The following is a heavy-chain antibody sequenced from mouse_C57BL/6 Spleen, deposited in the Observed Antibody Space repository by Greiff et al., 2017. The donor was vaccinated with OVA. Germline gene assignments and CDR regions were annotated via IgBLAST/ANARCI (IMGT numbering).Heavy chain of an antibody. CDR1: GFSLTSYG. CDR2: IWSGGST. D-gene: IGHD1-1*01. Sequence: VQLQESGPGLVQPSQSLSITCTVSGFSLTSYGVHWVRQSPGKGLEWLGVIWSGGSTDYNAAFISRLSISKDKSKSQVFFKIDSLPADDSAIYYCAGSVVAYYYAMDYWGQGTSVTVSS. J-gene: IGHJ4*01. V-gene: IGHV2-2*01. CDR3: AGSVVAYYYAMDY.